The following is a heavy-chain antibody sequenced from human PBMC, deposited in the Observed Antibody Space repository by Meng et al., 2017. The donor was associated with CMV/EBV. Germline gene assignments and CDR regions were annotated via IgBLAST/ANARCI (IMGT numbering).Heavy chain of an antibody. V-gene: IGHV3-30-3*01. CDR2: ISYDGSNK. CDR1: GFTFSSYA. D-gene: IGHD3-10*01. J-gene: IGHJ4*02. CDR3: ARGDTMVRGGGVDY. Sequence: GGSLRLSCAASGFTFSSYAMHWVRQAPGKGLEWVAVISYDGSNKYYADSVKGRFTISRDNSKNTLYLQMNSLGAEDAAVYYCARGDTMVRGGGVDYWGQGTLGTVSS.